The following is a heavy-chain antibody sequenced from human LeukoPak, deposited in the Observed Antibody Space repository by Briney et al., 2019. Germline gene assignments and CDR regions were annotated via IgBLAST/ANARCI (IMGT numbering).Heavy chain of an antibody. CDR2: INPNSGGT. CDR1: GYTFTGYY. CDR3: AREAYYSGSGNSYYFDY. V-gene: IGHV1-2*02. Sequence: ASVKVSCTASGYTFTGYYMHWVRQAPGQGLEWMGWINPNSGGTNYAQKFQGRVTMTRDTSISTAYMELSRLRSDDTAVYYCAREAYYSGSGNSYYFDYWGRGTLVTVSS. J-gene: IGHJ4*02. D-gene: IGHD3-10*01.